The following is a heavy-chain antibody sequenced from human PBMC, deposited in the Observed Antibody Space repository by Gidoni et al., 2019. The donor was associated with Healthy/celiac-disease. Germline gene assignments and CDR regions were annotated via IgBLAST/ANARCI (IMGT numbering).Heavy chain of an antibody. D-gene: IGHD4-17*01. Sequence: EVQLVESGGGLVQPGGSLRLSCAASGFAVGSNWMHWVRQAPGKGLVWVSRFNSDGSSTSYADSVKGRFTISRDNAKNTLYLQMNSLRAEDTAVYYCARDADYGWGQVTLVTVSS. CDR3: ARDADYG. J-gene: IGHJ4*02. CDR1: GFAVGSNW. CDR2: FNSDGSST. V-gene: IGHV3-74*01.